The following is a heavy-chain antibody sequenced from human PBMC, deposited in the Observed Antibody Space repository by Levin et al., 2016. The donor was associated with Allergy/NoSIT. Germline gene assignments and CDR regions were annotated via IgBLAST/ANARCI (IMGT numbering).Heavy chain of an antibody. J-gene: IGHJ4*02. D-gene: IGHD3-10*01. Sequence: GGSLRLSCAASGFIVSSNYMNWVRQAPGKGLEWVSVMYSGGTTYYADSVKGRFTISRDNSKNMLYLQMNSLRAEDTAVYYCARAHLEVRGGIILSYFDYWGQGTLVTVSS. CDR1: GFIVSSNY. CDR3: ARAHLEVRGGIILSYFDY. CDR2: MYSGGTT. V-gene: IGHV3-53*01.